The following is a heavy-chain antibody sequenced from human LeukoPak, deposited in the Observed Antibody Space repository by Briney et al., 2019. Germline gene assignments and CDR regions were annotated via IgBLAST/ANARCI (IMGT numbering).Heavy chain of an antibody. CDR3: ARVGYYDSSGYSHAFDI. Sequence: SETLSLTCTVSGGSISSGDYYWSWIRQPPGKGQEWIGYIYYGGSTYYNPSLKSRVTISVDTSKNQFSLKLSSVTAADTAVYYCARVGYYDSSGYSHAFDIWGQGTMVTVSS. CDR2: IYYGGST. V-gene: IGHV4-30-4*01. D-gene: IGHD3-22*01. J-gene: IGHJ3*02. CDR1: GGSISSGDYY.